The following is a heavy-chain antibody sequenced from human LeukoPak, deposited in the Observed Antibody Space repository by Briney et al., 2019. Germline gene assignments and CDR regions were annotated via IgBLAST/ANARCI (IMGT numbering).Heavy chain of an antibody. CDR2: LYYSANT. Sequence: SETLSLTCTVSGASFSRGSYYWAWIRQPPGKGLEWIGSLYYSANTYYNPSLESRARISLEASKRQLFLTLTSVTGADTALYFCARRRKSGTGPASLGHWGQGILVTVSS. CDR1: GASFSRGSYY. V-gene: IGHV4-39*01. J-gene: IGHJ4*02. D-gene: IGHD7-27*01. CDR3: ARRRKSGTGPASLGH.